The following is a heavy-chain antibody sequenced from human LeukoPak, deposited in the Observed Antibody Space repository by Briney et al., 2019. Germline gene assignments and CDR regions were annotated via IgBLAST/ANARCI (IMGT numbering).Heavy chain of an antibody. CDR1: GGSISSYY. J-gene: IGHJ4*02. CDR2: IYYSGST. Sequence: SETLSLTCTVSGGSISSYYWSWIRQPPGKGLEWIGYIYYSGSTNYNPSLESRVTISVDTSKNQFSLKLSSVTAADTAVYYCARVYRGVAPFYWGQGTLVTVSS. D-gene: IGHD3-3*01. V-gene: IGHV4-59*01. CDR3: ARVYRGVAPFY.